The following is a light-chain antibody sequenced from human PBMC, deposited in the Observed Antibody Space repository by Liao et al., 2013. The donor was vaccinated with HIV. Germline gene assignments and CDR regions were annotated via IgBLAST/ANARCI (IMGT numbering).Light chain of an antibody. V-gene: IGLV3-21*04. J-gene: IGLJ1*01. CDR1: NIGSKS. Sequence: SYVLTQAPSVSVAPGKTARITCGGNNIGSKSVHWYQQKSGQAPVLVIHYDSDRPSGIPDRFSGSNSRNTATLTISRVEAGDEADYYCQLWDRSSAHPCVFGPGTKVTVL. CDR3: QLWDRSSAHPCV. CDR2: YDS.